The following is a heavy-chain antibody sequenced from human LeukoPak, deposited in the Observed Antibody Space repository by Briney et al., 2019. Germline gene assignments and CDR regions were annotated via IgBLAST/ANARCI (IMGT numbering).Heavy chain of an antibody. Sequence: SETLSLTCAVYGGSFSGYYWSWIRQPPGKGLEWIGEINHSGSTNYNTSFKSRVTISVDTSKNQFSLKLSSVTAADTAVYYCARQRTVVTPEFFDYWGQGTLVTVTS. V-gene: IGHV4-34*01. CDR2: INHSGST. D-gene: IGHD4-23*01. CDR1: GGSFSGYY. CDR3: ARQRTVVTPEFFDY. J-gene: IGHJ4*02.